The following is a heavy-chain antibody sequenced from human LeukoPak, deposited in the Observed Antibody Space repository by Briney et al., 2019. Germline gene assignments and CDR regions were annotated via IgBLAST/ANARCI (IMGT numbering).Heavy chain of an antibody. CDR1: GFTFSNYW. V-gene: IGHV3-7*03. D-gene: IGHD6-13*01. J-gene: IGHJ5*02. CDR2: IKQDESEK. Sequence: GGSLRLACVGSGFTFSNYWMTWVRQAPGKGLEWVANIKQDESEKYYLDSVKGRFTISRDNAMNSLFLQMNSLRAEDTAMYYCARDRVAAAGTNWFDPWGQGTLVTVSS. CDR3: ARDRVAAAGTNWFDP.